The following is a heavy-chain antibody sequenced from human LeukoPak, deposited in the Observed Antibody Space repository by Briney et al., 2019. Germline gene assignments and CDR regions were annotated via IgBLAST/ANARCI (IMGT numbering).Heavy chain of an antibody. Sequence: GGSLRLSCAASGFTFSSYAMSWVRQAPGKRLEWVSAISGSGGSTYYADSVKGRFTISRDNSKNTLYLQMNSLRAEDTAVYYCAKDSGYSSSWFSPGFYYYYGMDVWGQGTTVTVSS. D-gene: IGHD6-13*01. J-gene: IGHJ6*02. CDR3: AKDSGYSSSWFSPGFYYYYGMDV. CDR2: ISGSGGST. V-gene: IGHV3-23*01. CDR1: GFTFSSYA.